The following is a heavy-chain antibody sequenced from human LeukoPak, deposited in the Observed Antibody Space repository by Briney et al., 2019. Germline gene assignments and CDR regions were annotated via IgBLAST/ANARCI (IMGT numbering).Heavy chain of an antibody. J-gene: IGHJ6*02. V-gene: IGHV1-69*13. Sequence: SVKVSCKASGGTFSSYAISWVRQAPGQGLEWMGGIIPIFGTANYAQKFQGRVTIAADESTSTACMELSSLRSEDTAVYYCARAIVVVPAAKYYGMDVWGQGTTVTVSS. CDR1: GGTFSSYA. D-gene: IGHD2-2*01. CDR2: IIPIFGTA. CDR3: ARAIVVVPAAKYYGMDV.